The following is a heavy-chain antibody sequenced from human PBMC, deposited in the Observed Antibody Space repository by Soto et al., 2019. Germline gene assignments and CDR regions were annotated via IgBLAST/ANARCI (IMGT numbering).Heavy chain of an antibody. J-gene: IGHJ4*02. Sequence: QVQLVQSGAEVKKPGASVKVSCKASGYTFTSYGISWVRQAPGQGLEWMGWISAYNGNTNYAQKLQGRVTMTTDTATSTAYMELRSLRPDDTAVYYCARSPPDILTGYSYYFDYWRQGTLVTVSS. CDR1: GYTFTSYG. V-gene: IGHV1-18*01. CDR2: ISAYNGNT. D-gene: IGHD3-9*01. CDR3: ARSPPDILTGYSYYFDY.